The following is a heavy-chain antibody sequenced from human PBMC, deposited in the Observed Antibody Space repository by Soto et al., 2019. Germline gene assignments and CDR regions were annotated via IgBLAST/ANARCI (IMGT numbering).Heavy chain of an antibody. CDR2: INYSGST. CDR1: GGSISSYY. D-gene: IGHD3-10*01. V-gene: IGHV4-59*08. Sequence: QVQLQESAPGLVKPSATLSLTRTVSGGSISSYYWSWIRQPPGKGLEWIGYINYSGSTNYNPSLKSRVTISVDTSKTQCSLKLSSVTAADTAVYYCARFYPTGNWFDPWGQGTLVTVSS. CDR3: ARFYPTGNWFDP. J-gene: IGHJ5*02.